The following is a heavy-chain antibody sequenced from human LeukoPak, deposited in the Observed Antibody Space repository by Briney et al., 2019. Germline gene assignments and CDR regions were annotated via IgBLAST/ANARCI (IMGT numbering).Heavy chain of an antibody. V-gene: IGHV3-21*01. J-gene: IGHJ4*02. D-gene: IGHD3-22*01. Sequence: PGGSLRLSCAASGFTFNSYSMNWVRQDPGKGLEWVSSISSSSSYIYYADSVKGRFTISRDNAKNSLHLQMNSLRAEDTAVYYCAKNYYDSSGLFDYWGQGTLVIVSS. CDR3: AKNYYDSSGLFDY. CDR1: GFTFNSYS. CDR2: ISSSSSYI.